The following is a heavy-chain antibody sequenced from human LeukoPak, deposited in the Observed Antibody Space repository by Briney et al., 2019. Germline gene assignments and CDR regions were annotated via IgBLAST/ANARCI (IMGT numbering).Heavy chain of an antibody. D-gene: IGHD4-23*01. CDR2: IYPGDSNT. Sequence: GESLKISCKGSGYRFTNYWIGWVRQMPGKGLEWMGIIYPGDSNTRYSPSFQGQVTISADKSINTAYVQWSSLKASDTAMYYCARRVVNNRNWYFNLWGRGTLVTVS. V-gene: IGHV5-51*01. J-gene: IGHJ2*01. CDR1: GYRFTNYW. CDR3: ARRVVNNRNWYFNL.